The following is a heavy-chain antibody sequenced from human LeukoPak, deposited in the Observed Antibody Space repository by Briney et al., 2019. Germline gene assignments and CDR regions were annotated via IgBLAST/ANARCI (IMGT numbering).Heavy chain of an antibody. J-gene: IGHJ4*02. Sequence: ASVKVSCKASGYTFTSYGISWMRQAPGQGLEWMGWISAYNGNTNYAQKLQGRVTMTTDTSTSTAYMELRSLRSDDTAVYYCARDPRMITFGGVIVPLDYWGQGTLVTVSS. CDR2: ISAYNGNT. D-gene: IGHD3-16*02. CDR1: GYTFTSYG. CDR3: ARDPRMITFGGVIVPLDY. V-gene: IGHV1-18*01.